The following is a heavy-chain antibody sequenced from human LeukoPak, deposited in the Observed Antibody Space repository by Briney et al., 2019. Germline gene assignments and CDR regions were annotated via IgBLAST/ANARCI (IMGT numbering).Heavy chain of an antibody. J-gene: IGHJ6*02. CDR2: IYYSGST. V-gene: IGHV4-59*08. Sequence: SETLSLTCTVSGGSISSYYWNWIRQPPGKGLEWIGSIYYSGSTNYNPSLRSRVTISIDMSKNQFSLKLTSVTAADTAMYYCASSDYDYYAMDVWGQGTTVTVSS. D-gene: IGHD6-6*01. CDR3: ASSDYDYYAMDV. CDR1: GGSISSYY.